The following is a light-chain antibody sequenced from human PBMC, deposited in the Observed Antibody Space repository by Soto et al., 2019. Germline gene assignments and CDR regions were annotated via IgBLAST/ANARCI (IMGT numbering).Light chain of an antibody. CDR1: QSVSSY. CDR2: DAS. CDR3: QQRSNWPT. Sequence: EIVLTQSPATLSLSPGERATLSCRASQSVSSYLAWYQQKPGQAPRLLIYDASNRATGIPARFSGSGSGTGFPLTISSLEPEDFAVYYCQQRSNWPTFGQGTRLE. V-gene: IGKV3-11*01. J-gene: IGKJ5*01.